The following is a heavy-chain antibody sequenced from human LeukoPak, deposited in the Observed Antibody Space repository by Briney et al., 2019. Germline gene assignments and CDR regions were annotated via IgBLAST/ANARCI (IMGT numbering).Heavy chain of an antibody. V-gene: IGHV3-23*01. J-gene: IGHJ3*02. Sequence: GGSLRLSCAASGFTFSSYAMSWVRQAPGKGLEWVSAISGSGGSTYYADSVKGRFTISRDNSKNTLYLQMNSLRAEDTAVYYCAKVYYYDSSGYSIYDAFDIWGQGTVVTVSS. CDR2: ISGSGGST. CDR1: GFTFSSYA. D-gene: IGHD3-22*01. CDR3: AKVYYYDSSGYSIYDAFDI.